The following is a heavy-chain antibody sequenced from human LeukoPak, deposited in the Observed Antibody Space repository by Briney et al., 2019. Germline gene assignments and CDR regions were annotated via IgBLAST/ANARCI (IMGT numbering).Heavy chain of an antibody. D-gene: IGHD2-15*01. CDR1: GFTFSSYG. V-gene: IGHV3-23*01. Sequence: GGSLRLSCAASGFTFSSYGMSWVRQAPGKGLEWVSAISGSGGSTYYADSVKGRFTISRDNSKNTLYLQMNSLRAEDTAVYYCAKGGGSIPDYMDVWGKGTTVTISS. J-gene: IGHJ6*03. CDR3: AKGGGSIPDYMDV. CDR2: ISGSGGST.